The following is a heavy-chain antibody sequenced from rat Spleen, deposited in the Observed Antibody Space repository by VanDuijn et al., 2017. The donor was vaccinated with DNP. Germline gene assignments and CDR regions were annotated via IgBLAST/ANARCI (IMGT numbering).Heavy chain of an antibody. V-gene: IGHV5-19*01. J-gene: IGHJ1*01. CDR2: SSPSGGST. Sequence: EVQLVESGGGLVQPGRSLKLSCAASGFTFSNYGMAWVRQAPTKGLEWVASSSPSGGSTYYRDSVKGRFTISRDNAKSTLYLQMDSVRSEDTATYYCATERTYDWYFDFWGPGTMVTVSS. CDR1: GFTFSNYG. CDR3: ATERTYDWYFDF.